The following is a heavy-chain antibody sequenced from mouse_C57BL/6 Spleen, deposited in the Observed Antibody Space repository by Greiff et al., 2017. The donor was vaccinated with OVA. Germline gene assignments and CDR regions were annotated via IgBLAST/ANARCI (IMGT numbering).Heavy chain of an antibody. CDR1: GFTFSDYY. Sequence: EVKLVESEGGLVQPGSSMKLSCTASGFTFSDYYMAWVRQVPEKGLEWVANINYDGSSTYYLDSLKSRFIISRDNAKNILYLQMSSLKSEDTATYYCASLTGTSGWFAYWGQGTLVTVSA. CDR2: INYDGSST. D-gene: IGHD4-1*01. V-gene: IGHV5-16*01. CDR3: ASLTGTSGWFAY. J-gene: IGHJ3*01.